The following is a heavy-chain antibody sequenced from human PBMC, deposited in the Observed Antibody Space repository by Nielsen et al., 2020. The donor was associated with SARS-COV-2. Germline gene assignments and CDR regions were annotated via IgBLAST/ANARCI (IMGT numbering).Heavy chain of an antibody. CDR3: AKDWTAIVVVPSGGVDY. CDR1: GFTFSTYG. J-gene: IGHJ4*02. Sequence: GGSLRPSCAASGFTFSTYGMHWVRQAPGKGLEWVAAISYDGSNKYYVDSVKGRFTISRDNSKNTLYLQMSSLREEDTAVYYCAKDWTAIVVVPSGGVDYWGQGTRVTVAS. V-gene: IGHV3-30*18. CDR2: ISYDGSNK. D-gene: IGHD2-15*01.